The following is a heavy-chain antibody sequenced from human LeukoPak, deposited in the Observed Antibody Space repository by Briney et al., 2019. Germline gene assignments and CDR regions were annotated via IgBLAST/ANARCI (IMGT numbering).Heavy chain of an antibody. V-gene: IGHV3-15*01. CDR1: GFTFSNAW. Sequence: GSLRLSCAASGFTFSNAWMTWVRQAPGKGLEWVGRIKSNNDGGTTDYAALVKGRSTISRDDSKHTLFLQMISLKPEDSAVYYCTTAPAQVDYWGQGTLVTVSS. CDR2: IKSNNDGGTT. CDR3: TTAPAQVDY. J-gene: IGHJ4*02.